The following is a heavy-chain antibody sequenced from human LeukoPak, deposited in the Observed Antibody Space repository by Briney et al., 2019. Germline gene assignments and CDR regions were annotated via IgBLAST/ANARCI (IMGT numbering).Heavy chain of an antibody. Sequence: ASVKVSCKASGYTFTGYYMHWVRQAPGLGPEWMGWINPNSGGTNYAQKFQDRVTMTRDTSISAVYMELSRLRSDDTAVYYCARDGRDGYNLVHYWGQGTLVTVSS. CDR2: INPNSGGT. J-gene: IGHJ4*02. V-gene: IGHV1-2*02. CDR3: ARDGRDGYNLVHY. D-gene: IGHD5-24*01. CDR1: GYTFTGYY.